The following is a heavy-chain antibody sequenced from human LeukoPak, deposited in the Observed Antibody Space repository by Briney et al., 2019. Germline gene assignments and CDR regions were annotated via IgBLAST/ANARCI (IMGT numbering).Heavy chain of an antibody. D-gene: IGHD2-15*01. Sequence: GESLRISCKGSGYSFTSYWISWVRQMPGKGLEWMGRIDPSDSYTNYSPSFQGHVTTSADKSTSTAYLQWSSLKASDTAMYYCARHSIHCSGGSCYGDYWGQGTLVTVSS. CDR2: IDPSDSYT. CDR1: GYSFTSYW. V-gene: IGHV5-10-1*01. J-gene: IGHJ4*02. CDR3: ARHSIHCSGGSCYGDY.